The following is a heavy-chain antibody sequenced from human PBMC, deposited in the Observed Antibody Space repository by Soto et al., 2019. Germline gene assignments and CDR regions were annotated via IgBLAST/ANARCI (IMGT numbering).Heavy chain of an antibody. CDR1: GGTFSSYA. CDR2: IIPIFGTA. J-gene: IGHJ5*02. CDR3: ARQEGGMATIHP. V-gene: IGHV1-69*12. D-gene: IGHD5-12*01. Sequence: QVQLVQSGAEVKKPGSSVKVSCKASGGTFSSYAISCVRQTPGPGLEWMGGIIPIFGTANYAQKFQGRVTITADESTSTAYMELSSLRSEDTAVYYCARQEGGMATIHPWGQGTLVTVSS.